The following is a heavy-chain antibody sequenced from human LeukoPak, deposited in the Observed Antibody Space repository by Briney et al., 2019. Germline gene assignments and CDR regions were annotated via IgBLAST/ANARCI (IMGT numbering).Heavy chain of an antibody. CDR1: GGSISSGGYY. J-gene: IGHJ4*02. D-gene: IGHD4-17*01. V-gene: IGHV4-30-2*01. CDR2: IYHSGST. Sequence: PSETLSLTCTVSGGSISSGGYYWSWIRQPPGKGLEWIGYIYHSGSTYYNPSLKSRVTISVDRSKNQFSLKLSSVTAADTAVYYCASSSVYGDYGTKPSDFDYWGQGTLVTVSS. CDR3: ASSSVYGDYGTKPSDFDY.